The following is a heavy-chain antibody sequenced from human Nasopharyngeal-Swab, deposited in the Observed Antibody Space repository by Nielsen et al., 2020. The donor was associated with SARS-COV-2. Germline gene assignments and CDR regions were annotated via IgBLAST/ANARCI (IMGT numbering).Heavy chain of an antibody. V-gene: IGHV4-34*01. CDR3: ARETSVTTLWYFDL. CDR2: INHAGIT. D-gene: IGHD4-17*01. Sequence: GSLRLSCSFFNGSSNPYYWPWIRQPPGKGLEWIGDINHAGITKDNPSLKSRVAISVDTSQNQFSLKLSSVTAADTAVYYCARETSVTTLWYFDLWGRGTLVTVSS. J-gene: IGHJ2*01. CDR1: NGSSNPYY.